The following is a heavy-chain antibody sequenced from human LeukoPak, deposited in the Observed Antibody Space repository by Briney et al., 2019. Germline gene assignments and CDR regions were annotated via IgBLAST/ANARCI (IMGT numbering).Heavy chain of an antibody. V-gene: IGHV4-59*01. CDR3: ARVVPEGYSDY. J-gene: IGHJ4*02. D-gene: IGHD2-2*02. Sequence: PSETLSLTCTVSGHSISSYYWSWLRQPPGKGLEWLGYIYYSGSTNYNPSLKSRVTISVDTSKNQFSLKLSSVTAADTAVYYCARVVPEGYSDYWGQGTLVTVSS. CDR1: GHSISSYY. CDR2: IYYSGST.